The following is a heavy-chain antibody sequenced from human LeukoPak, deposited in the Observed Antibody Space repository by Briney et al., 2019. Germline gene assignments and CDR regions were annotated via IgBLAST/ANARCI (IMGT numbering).Heavy chain of an antibody. V-gene: IGHV3-23*01. J-gene: IGHJ5*02. CDR2: FSSSGDST. Sequence: GGSLRLSCAASGFTFSSYAMSWVRQAPGKGLEWVSGFSSSGDSTYYADSVKGRFTISRDTSKNTLYLQINSLRVEDTAVYYCIVFGDSNHWGQGTLVTVSS. D-gene: IGHD4-17*01. CDR1: GFTFSSYA. CDR3: IVFGDSNH.